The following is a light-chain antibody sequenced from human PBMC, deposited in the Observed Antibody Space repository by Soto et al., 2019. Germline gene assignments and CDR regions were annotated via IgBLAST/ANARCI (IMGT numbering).Light chain of an antibody. V-gene: IGLV2-8*01. Sequence: QSVLTQPPSASGSPGQSVTISCTGISSDVGSYKYVSWYQQYPGKAPKLMVYEVNKRPSGVPDRFSGSKSGNTASLTVSGLQAADEADYYCSSNAGSDNLVFGGGTKLTVL. CDR1: SSDVGSYKY. J-gene: IGLJ2*01. CDR2: EVN. CDR3: SSNAGSDNLV.